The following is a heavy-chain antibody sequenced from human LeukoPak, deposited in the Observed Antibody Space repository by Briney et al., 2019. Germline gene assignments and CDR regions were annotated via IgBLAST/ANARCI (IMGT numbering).Heavy chain of an antibody. V-gene: IGHV3-30*04. Sequence: GGSLRLSCAASGFTFSSYAMHWVRQAPGKGLEWVAVISYDGSNKYYADSVKGRFTISRDNSKNTLYLQMNSLRAEDTAVYYCARDRYVGAHHRQFDPWGQGTLVTVSS. CDR1: GFTFSSYA. CDR2: ISYDGSNK. D-gene: IGHD1-26*01. J-gene: IGHJ5*02. CDR3: ARDRYVGAHHRQFDP.